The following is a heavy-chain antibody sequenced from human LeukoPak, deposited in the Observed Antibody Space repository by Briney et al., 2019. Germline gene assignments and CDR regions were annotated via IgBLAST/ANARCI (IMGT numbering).Heavy chain of an antibody. Sequence: GASVKVSCKASGYTFTSYGISWVRQAPGQGLEWMGWISAYNGNTNYAQKLQGRVTMTTDPSTSTAYMELRSLRSDDTAVYYCARGSLGDFWSGYNYYGMDVWGQGTTVTVSS. J-gene: IGHJ6*02. V-gene: IGHV1-18*01. CDR3: ARGSLGDFWSGYNYYGMDV. D-gene: IGHD3-3*01. CDR2: ISAYNGNT. CDR1: GYTFTSYG.